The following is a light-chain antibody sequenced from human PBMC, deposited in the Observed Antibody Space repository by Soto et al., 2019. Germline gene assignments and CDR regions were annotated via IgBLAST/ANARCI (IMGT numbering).Light chain of an antibody. V-gene: IGKV2-28*01. CDR3: MHALQTPWT. J-gene: IGKJ1*01. CDR1: QSLLHSNGYNY. Sequence: EIVMTQSPLSLPLTPGDPASISCRSIQSLLHSNGYNYLDWYLQKPGQSPQLLIYLGSNRASGVPDRFSGSGSGTDFTLKISRVEAEDVGVYYCMHALQTPWTFGQGTKVDIK. CDR2: LGS.